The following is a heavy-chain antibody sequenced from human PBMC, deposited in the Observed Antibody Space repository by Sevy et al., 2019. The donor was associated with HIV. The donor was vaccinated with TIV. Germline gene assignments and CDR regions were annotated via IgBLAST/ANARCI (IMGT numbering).Heavy chain of an antibody. J-gene: IGHJ6*02. Sequence: GGSLRLSCAASGFTFSDYYMSWIRQAPGKGLEWVSYISSSGSTIYYADSVKGRFTISRDNAKNSLYLQMNSLRAEDTAVYYCARGYCSGGSCYRGSYYYYYGMDVWVQGTTVTVSS. CDR2: ISSSGSTI. D-gene: IGHD2-15*01. CDR1: GFTFSDYY. CDR3: ARGYCSGGSCYRGSYYYYYGMDV. V-gene: IGHV3-11*04.